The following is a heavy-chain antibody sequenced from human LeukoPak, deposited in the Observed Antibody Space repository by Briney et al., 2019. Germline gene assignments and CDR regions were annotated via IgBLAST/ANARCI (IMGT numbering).Heavy chain of an antibody. CDR2: IYTSGST. D-gene: IGHD3-10*01. CDR3: ARDQLLWFGELLSHWFDP. V-gene: IGHV4-4*07. J-gene: IGHJ5*02. CDR1: GGSISSYY. Sequence: SETLSLTCTVSGGSISSYYWSWIRQPAGKGLEWIGRIYTSGSTNYNPSLKSRVTMSVDTSKNQFSLKLSSVTAADTAVYYCARDQLLWFGELLSHWFDPWGQGTLVTVSS.